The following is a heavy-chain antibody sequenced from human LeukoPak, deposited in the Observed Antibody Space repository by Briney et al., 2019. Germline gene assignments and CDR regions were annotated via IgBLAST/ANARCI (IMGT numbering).Heavy chain of an antibody. CDR3: AGRALRELRYFDWSVYYFDY. V-gene: IGHV4-59*01. Sequence: SETLSLTCTVSGGSISSYYRSWIRQPPGKGLEWIGYIYYSGSTNYNPSLKSRVTISVDTSKNQFSLKLSSVTAADTAVYYCAGRALRELRYFDWSVYYFDYWGQGTLVTVSS. CDR1: GGSISSYY. D-gene: IGHD3-9*01. CDR2: IYYSGST. J-gene: IGHJ4*02.